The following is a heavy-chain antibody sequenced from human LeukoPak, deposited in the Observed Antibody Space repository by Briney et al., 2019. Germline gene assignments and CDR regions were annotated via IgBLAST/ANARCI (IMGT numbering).Heavy chain of an antibody. Sequence: SEALSLTCAVYGGSFNGYYWTWIRQPPGKGLEWIGEINHSGDTNYNPSLKSRVTISVDTSNNQFSLKLSSVTAADTAVYYCARVPTLRITMVRGAWGTFDIWGQGTMVTVSS. V-gene: IGHV4-34*01. CDR3: ARVPTLRITMVRGAWGTFDI. J-gene: IGHJ3*02. CDR1: GGSFNGYY. D-gene: IGHD3-10*01. CDR2: INHSGDT.